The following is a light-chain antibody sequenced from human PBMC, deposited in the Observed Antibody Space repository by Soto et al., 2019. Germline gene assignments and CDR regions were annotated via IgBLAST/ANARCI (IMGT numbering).Light chain of an antibody. CDR2: GAS. CDR1: QSVSSN. CDR3: QQYNNWPRT. V-gene: IGKV3-15*01. J-gene: IGKJ1*01. Sequence: EIVMTQSPGTLSVSPGERATLSCRASQSVSSNLAWYQQKPGQAPRLLIYGASTRATGIPARFSGSRSGTEVPLTISSLQSGDFAVYYCQQYNNWPRTFGQGTKVEIK.